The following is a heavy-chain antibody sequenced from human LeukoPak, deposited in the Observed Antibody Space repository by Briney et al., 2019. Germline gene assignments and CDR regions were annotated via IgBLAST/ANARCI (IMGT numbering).Heavy chain of an antibody. D-gene: IGHD3-3*01. J-gene: IGHJ4*02. Sequence: ASVKVSCKASGYTFTSYDINWERQATGQGLEWMGWMNPNSGNTGYAQKFQGRVTMTRNTSISTAYMELSSLRSEDTAVYYCARGFGFWSGYDCGYWGQGTLVTVSS. CDR2: MNPNSGNT. CDR1: GYTFTSYD. V-gene: IGHV1-8*01. CDR3: ARGFGFWSGYDCGY.